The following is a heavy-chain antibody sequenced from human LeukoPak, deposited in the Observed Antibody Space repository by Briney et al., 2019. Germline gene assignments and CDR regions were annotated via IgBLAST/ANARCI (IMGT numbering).Heavy chain of an antibody. V-gene: IGHV4-59*01. J-gene: IGHJ4*02. CDR1: GGSISSYY. D-gene: IGHD2-21*02. Sequence: SETLSLTCTVSGGSISSYYWSWIRQPPGKGLEWIGYIYYSGSTNYNPSLKSRVTISVDTSKNQFSLKLSSVTAADTAVYYCARGVVTAYFDYWGQGTLVSVSS. CDR2: IYYSGST. CDR3: ARGVVTAYFDY.